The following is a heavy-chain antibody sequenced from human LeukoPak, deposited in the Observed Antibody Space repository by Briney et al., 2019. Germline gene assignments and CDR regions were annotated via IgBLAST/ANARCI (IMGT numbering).Heavy chain of an antibody. CDR1: GGSISTYY. CDR3: ARGGGYASPIGY. Sequence: PSETLSLTCTLSGGSISTYYWSWIRQPPGKGLEWIGYIYHSGSTNYNPSHKSRVTISVDTSKNQFSLKLSSVTAADTAVYYCARGGGYASPIGYWGQGALVTVSS. CDR2: IYHSGST. V-gene: IGHV4-59*01. D-gene: IGHD5-12*01. J-gene: IGHJ4*02.